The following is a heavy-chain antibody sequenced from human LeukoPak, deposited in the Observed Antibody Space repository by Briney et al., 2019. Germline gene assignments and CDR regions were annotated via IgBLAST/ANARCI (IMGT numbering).Heavy chain of an antibody. J-gene: IGHJ6*02. Sequence: GGPLRLFCAASGFTFSSYAMHWVRQAPGKGLEWVAVISYDGSNKYYADSVKGRFTISRDNSKNTLYLQMNSLRAEDTAVYYCARVTIPWAYYYYYGMDVWGQGTTVTVSS. CDR2: ISYDGSNK. CDR1: GFTFSSYA. CDR3: ARVTIPWAYYYYYGMDV. V-gene: IGHV3-30-3*01. D-gene: IGHD3-16*01.